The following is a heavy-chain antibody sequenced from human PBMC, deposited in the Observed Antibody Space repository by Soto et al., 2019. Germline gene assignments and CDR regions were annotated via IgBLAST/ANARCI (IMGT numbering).Heavy chain of an antibody. Sequence: ASVKVSCKASGYTFTSYGISWVRQAPGQGLEWMGWISAYNGNTNYAQKLQGRVTMTTDTSTSTACMELRSLRSDDTAVYYCARVATLYGMDVWGQGTTVTVSS. CDR1: GYTFTSYG. CDR3: ARVATLYGMDV. J-gene: IGHJ6*02. V-gene: IGHV1-18*04. CDR2: ISAYNGNT. D-gene: IGHD2-15*01.